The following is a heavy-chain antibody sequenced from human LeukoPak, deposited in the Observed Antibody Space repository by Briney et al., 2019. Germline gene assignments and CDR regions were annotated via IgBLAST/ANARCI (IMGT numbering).Heavy chain of an antibody. CDR1: GFTVSSNY. CDR3: ARDDYYGSRRGPL. J-gene: IGHJ4*02. V-gene: IGHV3-66*01. Sequence: GGCLTVSCVASGFTVSSNYMNWVRQAPGRGLEGVSVIYSGGWTNYADCVMGRFTNSRDKSKNTLYLQMNSLRAEDTAVYYCARDDYYGSRRGPLWGQGALVTVSS. D-gene: IGHD3-10*01. CDR2: IYSGGWT.